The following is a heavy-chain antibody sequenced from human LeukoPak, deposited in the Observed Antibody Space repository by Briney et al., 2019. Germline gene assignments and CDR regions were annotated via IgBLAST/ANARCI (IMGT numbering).Heavy chain of an antibody. V-gene: IGHV4-4*07. D-gene: IGHD2-2*01. CDR1: GGSISSYY. CDR2: IYTSGST. Sequence: SETLSLTCTVSGGSISSYYWSWIRRPAGKGLEWIGRIYTSGSTNYNPSLKSRVTMSVDTSKNQFSLKLSSVTAADTAVYYCARDYSQSYCSSTSCPEWWSDPSGQGTLVTVSS. CDR3: ARDYSQSYCSSTSCPEWWSDP. J-gene: IGHJ5*02.